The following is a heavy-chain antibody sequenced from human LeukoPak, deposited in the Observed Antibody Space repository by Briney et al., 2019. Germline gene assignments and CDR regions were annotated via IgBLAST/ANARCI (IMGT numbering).Heavy chain of an antibody. D-gene: IGHD4-17*01. V-gene: IGHV1-18*01. CDR2: ISAYNGNT. Sequence: ASVKVSCKASGYSFTTYGISWVRQAPGQGLEWMGWISAYNGNTNYAQKLQGRVTMTTDTSTSTAYMELRSLRSDDTAVYYCARTHTVIRNFDYWGQGTLVTVSS. J-gene: IGHJ4*02. CDR3: ARTHTVIRNFDY. CDR1: GYSFTTYG.